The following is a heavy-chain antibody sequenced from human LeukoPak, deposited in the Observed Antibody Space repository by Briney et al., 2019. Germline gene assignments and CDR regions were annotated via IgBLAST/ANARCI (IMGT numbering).Heavy chain of an antibody. CDR1: GFTFSDAW. CDR2: IKGETDGETT. J-gene: IGHJ4*02. Sequence: GGSLRLSCAASGFTFSDAWMSWVRQAPGKGLEWVGRIKGETDGETTDYAAPVKGRFTISRDDSKNTLYLQMNSLQTEDTAVYYCTTGRQDWGQGTLVTVSS. CDR3: TTGRQD. V-gene: IGHV3-15*01.